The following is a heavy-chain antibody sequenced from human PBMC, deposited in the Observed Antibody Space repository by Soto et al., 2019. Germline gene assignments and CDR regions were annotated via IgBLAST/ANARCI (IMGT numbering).Heavy chain of an antibody. V-gene: IGHV3-23*01. CDR3: AKFSLVYAILPGWSDP. J-gene: IGHJ5*02. D-gene: IGHD2-8*01. Sequence: PVGSLRLSCAACGFSLSSYAMSWVRQAPGKGLEWVSGISGSGNSTYYADSVKGRFTISRDNSKNTLYLQMNSLRAEDTAVYYCAKFSLVYAILPGWSDPWCQGTLVTVSS. CDR1: GFSLSSYA. CDR2: ISGSGNST.